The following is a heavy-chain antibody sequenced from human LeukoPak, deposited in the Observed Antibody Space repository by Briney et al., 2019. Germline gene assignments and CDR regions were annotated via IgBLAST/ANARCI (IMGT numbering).Heavy chain of an antibody. D-gene: IGHD3-22*01. CDR1: GFTFNNYA. CDR3: ARGSTYYDSSGQVPFDY. V-gene: IGHV3-48*01. Sequence: GGSLRLSCAASGFTFNNYAMRWVRQAPGKGLEWVSYISSSSSTIYYADSVKGRFTISRDNAKNSLYLQMNSLRAEDTAVYYCARGSTYYDSSGQVPFDYWGQGTLVTVSS. J-gene: IGHJ4*02. CDR2: ISSSSSTI.